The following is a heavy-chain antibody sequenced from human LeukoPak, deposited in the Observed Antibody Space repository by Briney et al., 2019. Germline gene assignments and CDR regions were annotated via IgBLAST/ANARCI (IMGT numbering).Heavy chain of an antibody. J-gene: IGHJ4*02. CDR2: ISSSSSTI. Sequence: PGRSLRLSCAASGFTFSDYYMHWIRQAPGKGLEWVSYISSSSSTIYYADSVKGRFTISRDNAENSLCLQMNSLRAEDTAVYYCARATYGDYYFDYWGQGTLVTVSS. CDR3: ARATYGDYYFDY. V-gene: IGHV3-11*01. CDR1: GFTFSDYY. D-gene: IGHD4-17*01.